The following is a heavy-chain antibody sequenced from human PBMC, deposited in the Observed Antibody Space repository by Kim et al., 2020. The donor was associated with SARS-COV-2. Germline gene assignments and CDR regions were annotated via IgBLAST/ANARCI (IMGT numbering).Heavy chain of an antibody. Sequence: GGSLRLSCAASGFTFSSYAMHWVRQAPGKGLEWVAVISYDGSNKYYADSVKGRFTISRDNSKNTLYLQMNSLRAEDTAVYYCARGLGVVVVAATGDWGYFDYWGQGTLVTVSS. CDR1: GFTFSSYA. CDR2: ISYDGSNK. CDR3: ARGLGVVVVAATGDWGYFDY. J-gene: IGHJ4*02. V-gene: IGHV3-30-3*01. D-gene: IGHD2-15*01.